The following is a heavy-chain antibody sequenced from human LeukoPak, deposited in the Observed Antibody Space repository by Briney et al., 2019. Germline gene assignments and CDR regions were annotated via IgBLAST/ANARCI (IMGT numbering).Heavy chain of an antibody. J-gene: IGHJ4*02. CDR1: GFTFSSYG. D-gene: IGHD6-13*01. CDR2: IRYNGSNK. V-gene: IGHV3-30*02. Sequence: GGSLRLSCAASGFTFSSYGMHWVRQAPGKGLEWVAFIRYNGSNKYYADSIRGRFTISRDNSKNTVYLQMNSLRVADTAMYYCAKGDSNWGQGTLVTVSS. CDR3: AKGDSN.